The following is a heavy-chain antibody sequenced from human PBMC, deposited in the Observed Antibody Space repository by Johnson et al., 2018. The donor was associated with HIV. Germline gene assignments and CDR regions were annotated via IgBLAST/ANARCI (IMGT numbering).Heavy chain of an antibody. V-gene: IGHV3-66*01. D-gene: IGHD3-10*01. CDR2: IYSGGST. Sequence: EQLVESGGGLVQPGGSLRLSCAASGFPVSSNYMSWVRQAPGKGLEWVSVIYSGGSTYYAASVKGRFTISRDNSKNTLYLQMNSLRAEDTAVYYCTTDRGGSSDAFDIWGQGTMVTVSS. CDR1: GFPVSSNY. J-gene: IGHJ3*02. CDR3: TTDRGGSSDAFDI.